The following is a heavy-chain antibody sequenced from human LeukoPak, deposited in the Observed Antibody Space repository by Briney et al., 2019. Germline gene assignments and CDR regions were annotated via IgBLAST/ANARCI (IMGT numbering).Heavy chain of an antibody. D-gene: IGHD1-7*01. CDR3: ARGVTPTTYNWFDP. Sequence: PSETLSLTCTVSGGSISNYYWSWIRQPPGKGLEWIGEINHSGSTNYNPSLKSRVTISVDTSKNQFSLKLSSVTAADTAVYYCARGVTPTTYNWFDPWGQGTLVTVSS. CDR1: GGSISNYY. V-gene: IGHV4-34*01. J-gene: IGHJ5*02. CDR2: INHSGST.